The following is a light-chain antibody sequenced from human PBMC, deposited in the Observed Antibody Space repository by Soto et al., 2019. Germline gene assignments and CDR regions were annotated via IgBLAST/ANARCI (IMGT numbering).Light chain of an antibody. J-gene: IGKJ5*01. V-gene: IGKV3-15*01. CDR2: DSS. Sequence: EIVMTQSPGTLSVSPGERATLSCWASQSVSSKLAWYQQKGGQAPRLLMYDSSTRATGIPARFSGSGSGTEFTLIINSLPSEDFAVYYCQQNKWRPITFGQGTRLEVK. CDR3: QQNKWRPIT. CDR1: QSVSSK.